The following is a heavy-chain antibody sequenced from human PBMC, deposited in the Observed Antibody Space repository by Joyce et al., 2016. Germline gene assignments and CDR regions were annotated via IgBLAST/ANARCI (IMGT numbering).Heavy chain of an antibody. CDR1: GYSFTSHW. Sequence: EVQLVQSGAEVKKPGESLRISCKGSGYSFTSHWYSWVRQMPGKGLEWMGRIVPRDSYTDYSPYFEGHVTISVDKTISAADLQWNSLRASDTAIYYCARHVTDWFDPWGQGTLVTVSS. CDR2: IVPRDSYT. D-gene: IGHD3-10*02. CDR3: ARHVTDWFDP. J-gene: IGHJ5*02. V-gene: IGHV5-10-1*03.